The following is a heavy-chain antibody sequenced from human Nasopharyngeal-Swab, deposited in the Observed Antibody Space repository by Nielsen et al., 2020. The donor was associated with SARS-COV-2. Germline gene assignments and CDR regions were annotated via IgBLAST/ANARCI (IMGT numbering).Heavy chain of an antibody. CDR2: ISYDGSNK. V-gene: IGHV3-30*18. J-gene: IGHJ4*02. CDR3: AKAWLPTY. CDR1: GFTFSSCG. D-gene: IGHD5-24*01. Sequence: GESLKISCAASGFTFSSCGMHWVRQAPGKGLEWVAVISYDGSNKYYADSVKGRFTISRDNSKNTLYLQMNSLRAEDTAVYYCAKAWLPTYWGQGTLVTVSS.